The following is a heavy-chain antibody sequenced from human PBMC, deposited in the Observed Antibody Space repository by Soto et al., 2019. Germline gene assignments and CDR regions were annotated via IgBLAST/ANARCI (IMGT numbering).Heavy chain of an antibody. Sequence: QVQLVQSGAEVKKPGSSVKVSCKASGGTFSSYTISWVRQAPGQGLEWMGRIIPILGIANYAQKFQGRVTITADKSTSTAYMELSSLRSEDTAVYYCASAEYGSGSYRYYYYYMDVWGKGTTVTVSS. CDR3: ASAEYGSGSYRYYYYYMDV. J-gene: IGHJ6*03. D-gene: IGHD3-10*01. V-gene: IGHV1-69*02. CDR1: GGTFSSYT. CDR2: IIPILGIA.